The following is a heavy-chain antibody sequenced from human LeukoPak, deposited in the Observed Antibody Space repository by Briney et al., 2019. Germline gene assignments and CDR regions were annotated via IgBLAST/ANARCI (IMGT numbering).Heavy chain of an antibody. Sequence: GGSLRLSCAASGFTFSSYSMNWVRQAPGKGLEWVSSISGSSSYIYYADSVKGRFTISRDNAKNSLYLQMNSLRAEDTAVYYCARDEGVVVTSKTFDYWGQGTLVTVSS. CDR1: GFTFSSYS. CDR2: ISGSSSYI. D-gene: IGHD2-21*02. J-gene: IGHJ4*02. V-gene: IGHV3-21*01. CDR3: ARDEGVVVTSKTFDY.